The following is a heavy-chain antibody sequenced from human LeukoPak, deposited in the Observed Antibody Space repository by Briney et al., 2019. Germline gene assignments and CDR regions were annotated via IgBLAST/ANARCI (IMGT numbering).Heavy chain of an antibody. CDR3: ARTTMIVVVLDY. Sequence: SETLSLTCAVYGGSFSGYYWSWIRQPPGKGLEWIGEINHSGSTNYNPSLKGRVTISVDTSKNQFSLKLSSVTAADTAVYYCARTTMIVVVLDYWGQGTLVTVSS. V-gene: IGHV4-34*01. D-gene: IGHD3-22*01. CDR1: GGSFSGYY. J-gene: IGHJ4*02. CDR2: INHSGST.